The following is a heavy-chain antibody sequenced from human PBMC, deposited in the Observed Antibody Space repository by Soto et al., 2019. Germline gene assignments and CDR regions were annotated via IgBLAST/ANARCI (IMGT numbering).Heavy chain of an antibody. V-gene: IGHV2-5*02. D-gene: IGHD3-9*01. CDR1: GFSLSTSGVG. CDR3: AHKGPEDWPLDY. J-gene: IGHJ4*02. Sequence: QITLKESGPTLVRPTQTLTLTCAFSGFSLSTSGVGVGWIRQPPGKALEWLAVIYWDDSKHYSPSLRSRITITKDTSKNQVVLTMTNMDPMDTGTYYCAHKGPEDWPLDYWGQGTLVTVSS. CDR2: IYWDDSK.